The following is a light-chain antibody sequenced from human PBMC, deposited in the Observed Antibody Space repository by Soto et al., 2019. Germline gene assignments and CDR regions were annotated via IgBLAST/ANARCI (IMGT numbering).Light chain of an antibody. CDR3: AAWDDSLSGVV. V-gene: IGLV1-47*01. J-gene: IGLJ2*01. CDR2: RNI. Sequence: QSALTQPPSASGTPGQRDTISCSGSSSNIGSNYVYWYQQVPGTAPKLLIYRNIQRPSGVPDRFSGSKSGTSASLAISGLRSEDEADYYCAAWDDSLSGVVFGGGTKLTVL. CDR1: SSNIGSNY.